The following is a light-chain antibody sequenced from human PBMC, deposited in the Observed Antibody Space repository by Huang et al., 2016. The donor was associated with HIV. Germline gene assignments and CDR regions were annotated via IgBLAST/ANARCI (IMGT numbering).Light chain of an antibody. CDR2: GAS. J-gene: IGKJ2*01. Sequence: EIVLTQSPGPLSLSPGERATLSCRASQTIASNYLAWYQQKPGQAPRLLIYGASNRATGIPDRFSGSGSGTDFTFTISRLEPEDFAVYFCQQYGSSPYTFGPGTKLEIK. CDR1: QTIASNY. V-gene: IGKV3-20*01. CDR3: QQYGSSPYT.